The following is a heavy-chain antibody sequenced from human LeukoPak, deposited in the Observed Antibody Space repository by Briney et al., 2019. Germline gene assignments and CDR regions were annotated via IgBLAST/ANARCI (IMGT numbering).Heavy chain of an antibody. CDR1: GGSFSGYY. CDR2: IYYSGST. CDR3: ARATAAGNNP. V-gene: IGHV4-59*01. D-gene: IGHD6-13*01. Sequence: SETLSLTCAVYGGSFSGYYWSWIRQPPGKGLEWIGYIYYSGSTNYNPSLKSRVTISVDTSKNQFSLKLSSVTAADTAVYYCARATAAGNNPWGQGTLVTVSS. J-gene: IGHJ5*02.